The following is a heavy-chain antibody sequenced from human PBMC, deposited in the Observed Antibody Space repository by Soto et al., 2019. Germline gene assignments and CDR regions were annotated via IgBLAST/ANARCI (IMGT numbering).Heavy chain of an antibody. D-gene: IGHD3-3*02. CDR1: GSSINSSGYY. CDR2: MFYGVST. Sequence: PSETLSLTCTVSGSSINSSGYYWGWIRQPPGKGLEWIGSMFYGVSTYYNPSLKSRVTVSVDTSKNQFSLNLRSVTAADTAVYYCARLPSRHLAGYWGQGTLVTVSS. V-gene: IGHV4-39*01. CDR3: ARLPSRHLAGY. J-gene: IGHJ4*02.